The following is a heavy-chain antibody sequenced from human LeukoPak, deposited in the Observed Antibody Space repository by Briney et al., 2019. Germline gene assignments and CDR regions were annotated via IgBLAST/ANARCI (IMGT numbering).Heavy chain of an antibody. J-gene: IGHJ5*02. D-gene: IGHD3-16*01. Sequence: GGSLKLSCAASGFTFGSYSMNWVRQAPGKGLEWVSSISSSSSYIYYADSVKGRFTISRDNAKNSLYLQMNSLRAEDTAVYYCASGRGGQAYNWFDPWGQGTLVTVSS. CDR2: ISSSSSYI. V-gene: IGHV3-21*01. CDR1: GFTFGSYS. CDR3: ASGRGGQAYNWFDP.